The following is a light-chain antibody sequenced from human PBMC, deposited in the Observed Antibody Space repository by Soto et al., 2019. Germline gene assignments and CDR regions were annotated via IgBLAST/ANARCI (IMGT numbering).Light chain of an antibody. CDR1: DTDVGTYNY. V-gene: IGLV2-14*01. J-gene: IGLJ1*01. CDR2: EGY. Sequence: QSALTQPASVSGSPGQSITISCTGTDTDVGTYNYVSWYQQYPGKAPKTIIYEGYNRPSGVSNRFSGSKSGNTASLTISGLQAEDEADYYCCSFTGSGSYVFGPGTKVTVL. CDR3: CSFTGSGSYV.